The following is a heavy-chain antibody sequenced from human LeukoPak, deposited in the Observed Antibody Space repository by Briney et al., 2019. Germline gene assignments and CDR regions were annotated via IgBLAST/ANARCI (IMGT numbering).Heavy chain of an antibody. CDR3: ATANYYDSSGYYLGGTDY. CDR2: IYHSGST. CDR1: GYSISSGYY. V-gene: IGHV4-38-2*02. D-gene: IGHD3-22*01. J-gene: IGHJ4*02. Sequence: PSETLSLTCTVSGYSISSGYYWGWIRQPPGKGLEWIGSIYHSGSTYYNPSLKSRVTISVDTSKNQFSLKLSSVTAADTAVYYCATANYYDSSGYYLGGTDYWGQGTLVTVSS.